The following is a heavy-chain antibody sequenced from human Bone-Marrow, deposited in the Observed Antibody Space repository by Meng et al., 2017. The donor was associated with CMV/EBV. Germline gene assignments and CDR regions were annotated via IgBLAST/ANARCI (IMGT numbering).Heavy chain of an antibody. Sequence: ASVKVSCKASGYTFTSHGFSWVRQAPGQGLEWMGWINSNNGDTKYSQKVQGRVTMTTDTSTSTASMELRNLRPDDTAVYYCARDDTEWFGEINRGTYYGMDVWGQGTTVTVPS. J-gene: IGHJ6*02. D-gene: IGHD3-10*01. CDR3: ARDDTEWFGEINRGTYYGMDV. CDR1: GYTFTSHG. CDR2: INSNNGDT. V-gene: IGHV1-18*01.